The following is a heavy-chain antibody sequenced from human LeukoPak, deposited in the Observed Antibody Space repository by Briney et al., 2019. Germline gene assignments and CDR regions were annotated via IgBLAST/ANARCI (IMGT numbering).Heavy chain of an antibody. CDR3: ARQDIAVRRKNFDY. CDR1: GGSISSYY. J-gene: IGHJ4*02. Sequence: SETLSLTCTVSGGSISSYYWSWIRQPPGKGLEWIGYIYYSGSTNYNPSLKSRVTISVDTSKNQFSLKLSSVTAADTALYYCARQDIAVRRKNFDYWGQGTLVTVSS. V-gene: IGHV4-59*08. D-gene: IGHD6-6*01. CDR2: IYYSGST.